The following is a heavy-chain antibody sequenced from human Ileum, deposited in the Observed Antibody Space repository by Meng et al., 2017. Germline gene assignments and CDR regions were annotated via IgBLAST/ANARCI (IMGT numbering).Heavy chain of an antibody. V-gene: IGHV1-18*01. J-gene: IGHJ4*02. D-gene: IGHD1-1*01. Sequence: QVNLAQSGGEVKKPGATENVSCKASGYTFTTYVISWVRQAPGQGLEWRGWMNTDKGNTNYAQKFQCRVTMTRDTSTSTAYMELRSLRSDDTAVYYWAREGAYNGGDYWGQGTLVTSPQ. CDR1: GYTFTTYV. CDR3: AREGAYNGGDY. CDR2: MNTDKGNT.